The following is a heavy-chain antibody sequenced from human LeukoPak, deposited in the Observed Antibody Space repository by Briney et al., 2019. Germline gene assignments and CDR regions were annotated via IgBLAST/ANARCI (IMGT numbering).Heavy chain of an antibody. CDR2: IWYDGSNK. Sequence: GGSLRLSCAASGFTFGTYWMSWVRQAPGKGLEWVAVIWYDGSNKYYADSVKGRFTISRDNSKNTLDLQMNSLRAEDTAVYYCAREGSDAFDIWGQGTMVTVSS. CDR3: AREGSDAFDI. V-gene: IGHV3-33*08. CDR1: GFTFGTYW. J-gene: IGHJ3*02.